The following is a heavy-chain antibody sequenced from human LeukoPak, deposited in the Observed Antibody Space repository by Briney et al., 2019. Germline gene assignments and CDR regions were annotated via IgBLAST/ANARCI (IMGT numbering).Heavy chain of an antibody. CDR3: ARDTGYGNSWPRKNYYYMDV. J-gene: IGHJ6*03. V-gene: IGHV4-4*07. D-gene: IGHD6-13*01. CDR2: IDTSGST. Sequence: PSETLSLTCTVSGGSISSYFWSWIRQPAGKGLEWIGRIDTSGSTNYNPSLKSRVTMSVDRSKNQFSLKLSSVTAADTAVYYCARDTGYGNSWPRKNYYYMDVWGKGTTVTVSS. CDR1: GGSISSYF.